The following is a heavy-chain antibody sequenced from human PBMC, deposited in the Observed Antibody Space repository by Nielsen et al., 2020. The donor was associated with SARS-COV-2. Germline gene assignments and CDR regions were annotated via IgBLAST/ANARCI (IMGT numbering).Heavy chain of an antibody. CDR3: ARPSSGSYLNWFDP. CDR1: GFTFSSYG. V-gene: IGHV3-33*01. CDR2: IWYDGSNK. D-gene: IGHD1-26*01. J-gene: IGHJ5*02. Sequence: GGSLRLSCAASGFTFSSYGMHWVRQAPGKGLEWVAVIWYDGSNKYYADSVKGRFTISRDNSKNTLYLQMNSLRAEDTAVYYCARPSSGSYLNWFDPWGQGTLVTVSS.